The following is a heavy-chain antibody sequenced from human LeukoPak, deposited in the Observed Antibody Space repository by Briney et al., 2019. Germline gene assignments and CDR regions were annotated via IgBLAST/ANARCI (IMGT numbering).Heavy chain of an antibody. V-gene: IGHV4-34*01. CDR3: ARGRRYQSLYYYYYMDV. D-gene: IGHD2-2*01. CDR2: INHSGST. Sequence: SETLSLTCAVYGGSFSGYYWSWIRQPPGKGLEWIGEINHSGSTNYNPSLKSRVTISVDTSKNQFSLELSSVTAADTAVYYCARGRRYQSLYYYYYMDVWGKGTTVTVSS. CDR1: GGSFSGYY. J-gene: IGHJ6*03.